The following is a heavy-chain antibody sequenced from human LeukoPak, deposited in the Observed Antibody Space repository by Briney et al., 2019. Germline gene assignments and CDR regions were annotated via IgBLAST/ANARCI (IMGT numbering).Heavy chain of an antibody. CDR2: ISSSGSTI. D-gene: IGHD3-9*01. Sequence: GGSLRLSCAASGFTFSSYEMNWVRQAPGQGLEWVSYISSSGSTIYYADSVKGRFTISRDNAKNSLYLQMNSLRAEDTAVYYCARVSRDILTGYPLDYWGQGTLVTVSS. CDR1: GFTFSSYE. J-gene: IGHJ4*02. CDR3: ARVSRDILTGYPLDY. V-gene: IGHV3-48*03.